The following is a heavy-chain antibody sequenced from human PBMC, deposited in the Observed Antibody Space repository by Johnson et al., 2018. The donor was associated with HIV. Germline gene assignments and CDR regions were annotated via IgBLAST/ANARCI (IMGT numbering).Heavy chain of an antibody. V-gene: IGHV3-30*03. CDR3: ARLTWDQNRGWDAFDS. CDR1: GFSFSSYD. J-gene: IGHJ3*02. Sequence: QVQLVESGGGVVQPGRSLRLSCAASGFSFSSYDMHWVRQAPGKGLEWVAVISYDGSNKYYADSVKGRFSISRDNAKNSLHLQMNSLRAEDTAVYYCARLTWDQNRGWDAFDSWGQGTMVTVSS. D-gene: IGHD1-26*01. CDR2: ISYDGSNK.